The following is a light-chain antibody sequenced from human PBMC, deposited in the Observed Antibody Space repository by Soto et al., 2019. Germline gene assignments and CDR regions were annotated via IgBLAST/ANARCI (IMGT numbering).Light chain of an antibody. CDR2: EVT. V-gene: IGLV2-8*01. Sequence: SALTQPPSASGSPGQSVTISCTGTSSDVGGYDYVSWYQQYPGKTPKLMIFEVTKRPSGVPDRFSGSKSGNTASLTVSGLQAEDEADYYCSSYAGSSNVFGTGTKVTVL. CDR1: SSDVGGYDY. CDR3: SSYAGSSNV. J-gene: IGLJ1*01.